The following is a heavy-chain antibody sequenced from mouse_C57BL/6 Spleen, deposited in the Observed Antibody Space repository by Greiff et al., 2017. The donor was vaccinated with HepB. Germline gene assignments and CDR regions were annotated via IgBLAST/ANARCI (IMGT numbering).Heavy chain of an antibody. D-gene: IGHD2-4*01. CDR2: IYPGSGST. Sequence: VQLQQPGAELVKPGASVKMSCKASGYTFTSYWITWVKQRPGQGLEWIGDIYPGSGSTNYNEKFKSKATLTVDKSSSTAYMQLSSLTSEDSAVYYCARVYYDYDDAMDYWGQGTSVTVSS. J-gene: IGHJ4*01. V-gene: IGHV1-55*01. CDR1: GYTFTSYW. CDR3: ARVYYDYDDAMDY.